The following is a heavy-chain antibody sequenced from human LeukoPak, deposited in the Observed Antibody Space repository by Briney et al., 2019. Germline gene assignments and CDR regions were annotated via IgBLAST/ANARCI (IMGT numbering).Heavy chain of an antibody. CDR2: ISGSGGST. CDR1: AFTYSSYA. J-gene: IGHJ4*02. V-gene: IGHV3-23*01. Sequence: GGSLRLSCAASAFTYSSYAMSWVRQAPGKGLEWVSAISGSGGSTYYADSVKGRFTISRDNSKNTLYLQMNSLRAEDTAVYYCAKDRFTVTTEVEGFDYWGQGTLVTVSS. D-gene: IGHD4-17*01. CDR3: AKDRFTVTTEVEGFDY.